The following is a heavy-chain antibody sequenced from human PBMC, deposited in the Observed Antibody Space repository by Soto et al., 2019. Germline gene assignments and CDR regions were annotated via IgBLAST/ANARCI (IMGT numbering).Heavy chain of an antibody. CDR3: ATGKRDYDILTGYRWSYYFDY. D-gene: IGHD3-9*01. Sequence: ASVKVSCKASGYTFTSYGISWVRQAPGQGLEWMGWISAYNGNTNYAQKLQGRVTMTTDTSTSTAYMELRSLRSDDTAVYYCATGKRDYDILTGYRWSYYFDYWGQGTLVTVSS. V-gene: IGHV1-18*01. CDR1: GYTFTSYG. J-gene: IGHJ4*02. CDR2: ISAYNGNT.